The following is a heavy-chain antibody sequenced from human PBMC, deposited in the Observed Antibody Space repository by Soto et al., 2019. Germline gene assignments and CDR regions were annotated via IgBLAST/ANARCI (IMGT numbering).Heavy chain of an antibody. J-gene: IGHJ6*02. CDR1: GGSISGYY. CDR2: IDTSGNT. CDR3: ARGPRGYVYYHGMDV. D-gene: IGHD3-10*01. Sequence: PSETLSLTCTVSGGSISGYYCSWIRQSAGKGLEWIGRIDTSGNTNYNPSLKSRVTMSVDASKNQFSLNLSSVTAADTAVYYCARGPRGYVYYHGMDVWGQGTTVTDS. V-gene: IGHV4-4*07.